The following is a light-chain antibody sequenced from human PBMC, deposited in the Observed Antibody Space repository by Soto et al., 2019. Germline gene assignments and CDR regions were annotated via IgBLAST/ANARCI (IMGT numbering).Light chain of an antibody. J-gene: IGLJ1*01. V-gene: IGLV3-21*02. CDR2: DYS. Sequence: SYELTQPPSVSVALGQTARVTCGGNNIGRKSVHWYQQMSGQAPVLVVSDYSDRPSGIPERFSGSKSGNTATLTISRVEAGDEADYYCQVWDVSTFHPYLFGTGTKVTVL. CDR3: QVWDVSTFHPYL. CDR1: NIGRKS.